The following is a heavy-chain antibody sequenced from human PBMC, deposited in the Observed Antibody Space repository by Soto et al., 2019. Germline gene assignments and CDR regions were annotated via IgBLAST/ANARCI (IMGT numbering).Heavy chain of an antibody. D-gene: IGHD6-19*01. CDR2: INPSGGST. Sequence: WASVKVSCKASGYTFTSYAMHWVRQAPGQGLEWMGIINPSGGSTSYAQKFQGRVTMTRDTSTSTVYMELSSLRSEDTAVYYCARARNSSGWYLKNYGMDVWGQGTTVTVSS. V-gene: IGHV1-46*01. J-gene: IGHJ6*02. CDR1: GYTFTSYA. CDR3: ARARNSSGWYLKNYGMDV.